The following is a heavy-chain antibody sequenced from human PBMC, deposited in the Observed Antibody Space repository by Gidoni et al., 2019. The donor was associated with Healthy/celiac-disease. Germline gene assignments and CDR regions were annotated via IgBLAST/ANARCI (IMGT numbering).Heavy chain of an antibody. Sequence: QVQLVQSGSEVKKPGASVNVSCKVSGYTLTALSMHWVRQAPGKVLEWMGGFDPEDGETIYAQKFQGRVTMTGDTSTDTAYMELSSLRSEDTAVYYCATDTYCSSTSCDLRGAEYFQHWGQGTLVTGSS. CDR1: GYTLTALS. CDR3: ATDTYCSSTSCDLRGAEYFQH. CDR2: FDPEDGET. D-gene: IGHD2-2*01. J-gene: IGHJ1*01. V-gene: IGHV1-24*01.